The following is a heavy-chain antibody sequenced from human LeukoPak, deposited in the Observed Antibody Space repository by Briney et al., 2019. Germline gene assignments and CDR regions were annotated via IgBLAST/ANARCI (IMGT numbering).Heavy chain of an antibody. CDR1: GYTFTSYG. Sequence: ASVKVSYKASGYTFTSYGISWVRQAPGQGLEWMGWISAYNGNTNYAQKLQGRVTVTTDTSTSTAYMELRSLRSEDTAVYYCARAWESIAGYYFDYWGQGTLVTVSS. D-gene: IGHD1-26*01. V-gene: IGHV1-18*01. CDR3: ARAWESIAGYYFDY. J-gene: IGHJ4*02. CDR2: ISAYNGNT.